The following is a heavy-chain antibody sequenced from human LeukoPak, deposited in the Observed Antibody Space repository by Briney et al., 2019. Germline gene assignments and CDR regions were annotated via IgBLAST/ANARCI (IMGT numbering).Heavy chain of an antibody. V-gene: IGHV3-33*06. D-gene: IGHD4/OR15-4a*01. CDR1: GFTFKTHG. Sequence: GKSLRLSCAASGFTFKTHGMHWVRQAPGKGLEWVAVIWYDGSNHYYGNSMEGRFTMSRDNSRNTLYLQMSSLRAEDTAVYYCAKVGPGAVRDYWGQGTLVTVSS. J-gene: IGHJ4*02. CDR3: AKVGPGAVRDY. CDR2: IWYDGSNH.